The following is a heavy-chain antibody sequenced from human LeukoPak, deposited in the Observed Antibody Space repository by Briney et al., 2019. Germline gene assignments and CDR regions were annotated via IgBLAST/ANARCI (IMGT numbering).Heavy chain of an antibody. V-gene: IGHV3-7*01. D-gene: IGHD6-13*01. J-gene: IGHJ4*02. CDR1: GFTFSNYW. CDR2: IKQDGSEK. CDR3: ASGRQLGY. Sequence: GGSLRLSCAASGFTFSNYWMSWVRQAPGRGLEWVADIKQDGSEKYHVDSVKGRFTISRDNDKNSLYLQMNSLRAEDAAVYYCASGRQLGYWGQGTLVTVSS.